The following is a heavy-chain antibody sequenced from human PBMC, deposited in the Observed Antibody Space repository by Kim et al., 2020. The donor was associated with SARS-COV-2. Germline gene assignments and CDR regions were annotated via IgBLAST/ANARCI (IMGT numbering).Heavy chain of an antibody. CDR2: ISGSASRT. V-gene: IGHV3-23*01. CDR3: ASRGTDYYYMDV. Sequence: GGSLRLSCAASGFTFSSYAMSWVRQAPGKGLEWVSAISGSASRTYYADSVKGRFTISRDNSKNTLYLQMNSLRAEDTAVYYCASRGTDYYYMDVWGKGTTVTVSS. J-gene: IGHJ6*03. CDR1: GFTFSSYA. D-gene: IGHD2-21*02.